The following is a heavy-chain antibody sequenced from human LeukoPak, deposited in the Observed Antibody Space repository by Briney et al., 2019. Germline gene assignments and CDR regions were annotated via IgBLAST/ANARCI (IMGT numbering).Heavy chain of an antibody. Sequence: GGSLRLSCARSGFIVSSNYMSWVRQAAGKGLEWVSVIYGSSRTYYADSVKGRFTISRDNSKNTVYLQMDSLRAEDTAVYYCARDRADGYNYGDYFDNWGQGTLVTVSS. J-gene: IGHJ4*02. CDR3: ARDRADGYNYGDYFDN. CDR2: IYGSSRT. D-gene: IGHD5-18*01. V-gene: IGHV3-66*01. CDR1: GFIVSSNY.